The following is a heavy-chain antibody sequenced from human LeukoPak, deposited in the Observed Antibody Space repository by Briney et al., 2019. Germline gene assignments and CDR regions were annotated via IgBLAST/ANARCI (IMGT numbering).Heavy chain of an antibody. Sequence: GGSLRLSCAASGFSVSDYSMSWIRQSPGKGLERISYITSSSGSTNYADSVKGRFTISRDNAKNSVALQMNSLRAEDTAVYYCTRERRGSYYAFESWGQGTLVTVSS. J-gene: IGHJ4*02. CDR2: ITSSSGST. V-gene: IGHV3-11*05. CDR1: GFSVSDYS. CDR3: TRERRGSYYAFES. D-gene: IGHD3-16*01.